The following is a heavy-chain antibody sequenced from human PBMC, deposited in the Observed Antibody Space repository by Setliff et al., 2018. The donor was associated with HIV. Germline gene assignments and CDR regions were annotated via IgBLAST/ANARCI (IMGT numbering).Heavy chain of an antibody. CDR3: VKPYTGYYYDGSVYDDF. J-gene: IGHJ4*02. CDR2: LSRGGDNT. D-gene: IGHD3-22*01. Sequence: GGSLRLSCLVSGFTVSTYSLNWARQAPGKRPEYVAALSRGGDNTKYADSVKGRFIISRDTSKNTLYLQMSSLRPDDTAIYYCVKPYTGYYYDGSVYDDFWGQGTLVTSPQ. CDR1: GFTVSTYS. V-gene: IGHV3-64D*09.